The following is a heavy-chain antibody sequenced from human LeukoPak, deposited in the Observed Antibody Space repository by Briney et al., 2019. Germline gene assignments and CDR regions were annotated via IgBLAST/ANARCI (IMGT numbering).Heavy chain of an antibody. V-gene: IGHV3-21*01. CDR1: GFTFCDHG. D-gene: IGHD5-24*01. J-gene: IGHJ4*02. CDR3: ARAGTDNHFDY. Sequence: GGSLRLSCAPSGFTFCDHGMHWVRQAPGKGLEWVSCISGSSSYIYYGDSVKGRFTISRDNAKSSLYLQMNSLRAEDTAVYYCARAGTDNHFDYWRQGTLVTVSS. CDR2: ISGSSSYI.